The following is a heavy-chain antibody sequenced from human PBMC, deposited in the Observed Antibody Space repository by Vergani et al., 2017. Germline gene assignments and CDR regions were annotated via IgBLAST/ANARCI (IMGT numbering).Heavy chain of an antibody. V-gene: IGHV3-23*01. CDR1: GFTFSSYA. D-gene: IGHD2-21*01. CDR2: ISGSGGST. CDR3: AKDPNPYGCGDCGFDY. Sequence: EVRLFESGGGLVQPGGSLRLSCAASGFTFSSYAMSWVRQPPGKGLEWVSAISGSGGSTYYADSVKGRFTISRDNSKNTLYLQMNSLRAEDTAVYYCAKDPNPYGCGDCGFDYWGQGTLVTVSS. J-gene: IGHJ4*02.